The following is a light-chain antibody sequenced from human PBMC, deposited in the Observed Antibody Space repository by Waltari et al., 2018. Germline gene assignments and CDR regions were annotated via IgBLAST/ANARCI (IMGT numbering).Light chain of an antibody. CDR2: DAS. J-gene: IGKJ2*01. CDR1: QSVSSY. Sequence: EIALTQSPATLSLSPGERATLSYRASQSVSSYLAWYQQKPGQAPRLLIYDASNRATGIPARFSGSGSGTDFTLTISSLEPEDFAVYYCQQRSNWPPYTFGQGTKLEIK. CDR3: QQRSNWPPYT. V-gene: IGKV3-11*01.